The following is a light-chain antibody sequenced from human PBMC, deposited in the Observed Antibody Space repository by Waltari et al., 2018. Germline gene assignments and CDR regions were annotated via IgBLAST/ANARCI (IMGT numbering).Light chain of an antibody. Sequence: EIVMTQSPATLSVSPGERATLSCRASQSISSNLAWYQQKSGQAPRLLIYGASTRATGIPARCSGSGSGTEFTVTISSLQSGDFAVYYCQHYNNWPPGRTFGQGTKVEIK. CDR1: QSISSN. CDR2: GAS. CDR3: QHYNNWPPGRT. J-gene: IGKJ1*01. V-gene: IGKV3-15*01.